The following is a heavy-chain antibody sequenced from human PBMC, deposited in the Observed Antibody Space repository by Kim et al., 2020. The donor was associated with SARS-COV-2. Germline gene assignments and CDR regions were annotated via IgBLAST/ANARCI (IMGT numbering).Heavy chain of an antibody. CDR2: ISSSSSYI. D-gene: IGHD2-2*01. CDR3: ARVVNTLYCSSTSCYAGRGYYYYMDV. CDR1: GFTFSSYS. V-gene: IGHV3-21*01. Sequence: GGSLRLSCAASGFTFSSYSMNWVRQAPGKGLEWVSSISSSSSYIYYADSVKGRFTISRDNAKNSLYLQMNSLRAEDTAVYYCARVVNTLYCSSTSCYAGRGYYYYMDVWGKGTTVTVSS. J-gene: IGHJ6*03.